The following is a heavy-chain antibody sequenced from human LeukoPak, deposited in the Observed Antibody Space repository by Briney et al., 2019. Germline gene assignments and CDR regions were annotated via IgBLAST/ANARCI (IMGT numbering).Heavy chain of an antibody. V-gene: IGHV3-7*03. D-gene: IGHD3-16*01. Sequence: GGSLRLSCAASGFTFSSYWMNWARQAPGKGLEGVASIKHNGNVNYYVDSVKGRFTISRDNAKNSLYLQMSNLRAEDTAVYFCARGGGLDVWGQGATVTVSS. CDR2: IKHNGNVN. CDR3: ARGGGLDV. J-gene: IGHJ6*02. CDR1: GFTFSSYW.